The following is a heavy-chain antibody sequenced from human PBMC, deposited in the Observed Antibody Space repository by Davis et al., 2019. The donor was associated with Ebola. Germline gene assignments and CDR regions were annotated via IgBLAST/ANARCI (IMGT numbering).Heavy chain of an antibody. J-gene: IGHJ4*02. CDR1: GTSISGGHW. CDR3: ARLHYRSHFDS. Sequence: MPSETLSLTCSVSGTSISGGHWWTWLRQSPGKGLEWIGETYHSGSTNYNSSLKSRVTISVDKSKNQFSLSLTSVTAADTAVYYCARLHYRSHFDSWGQGTLVTVSS. CDR2: TYHSGST. V-gene: IGHV4-4*02. D-gene: IGHD4-11*01.